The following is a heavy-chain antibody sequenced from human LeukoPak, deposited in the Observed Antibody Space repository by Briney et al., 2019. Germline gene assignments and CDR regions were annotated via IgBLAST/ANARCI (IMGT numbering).Heavy chain of an antibody. D-gene: IGHD6-19*01. CDR3: AREGYSSGTHY. CDR1: GGSFSGYY. CDR2: INHSGST. Sequence: EPSETLSLTCAVYGGSFSGYYWSWIRQPPGKGLEWIGEINHSGSTNYNPSLKSRVTISVDTSKNQFSLKLSSVTAADTAVYYYAREGYSSGTHYWGQGTLVTVSS. V-gene: IGHV4-34*01. J-gene: IGHJ4*02.